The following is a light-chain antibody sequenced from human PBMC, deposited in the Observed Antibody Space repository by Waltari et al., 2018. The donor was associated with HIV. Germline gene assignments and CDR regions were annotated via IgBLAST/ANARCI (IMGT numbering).Light chain of an antibody. CDR2: EVN. J-gene: IGLJ2*01. CDR3: CSFTGRKSLI. CDR1: TSDVPAFTL. Sequence: QSALPQPPSVPGSLGQSPTISCPGPTSDVPAFTLVPWYQQRPGKAPKLIIYEVNKRPSGVSDRFSASKSGNTASLTLSGLQAEDEANYYCCSFTGRKSLIFGGGTKLTVL. V-gene: IGLV2-23*02.